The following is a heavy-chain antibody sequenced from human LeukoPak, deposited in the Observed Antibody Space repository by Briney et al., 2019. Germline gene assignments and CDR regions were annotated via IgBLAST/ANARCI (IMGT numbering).Heavy chain of an antibody. CDR2: IKQDGSER. D-gene: IGHD4-17*01. CDR1: GFNFSSYG. V-gene: IGHV3-7*01. J-gene: IGHJ4*02. Sequence: GGSLTLSSPSTGFNFSSYGMNWVRQAPGKEQKWVANIKQDGSERYYLDSVKGRFTIYIDNAKNSLYLQMNSLRAEDTAVYYCASAHYGDYEGCANLHFWGQGTLVTVSS. CDR3: ASAHYGDYEGCANLHF.